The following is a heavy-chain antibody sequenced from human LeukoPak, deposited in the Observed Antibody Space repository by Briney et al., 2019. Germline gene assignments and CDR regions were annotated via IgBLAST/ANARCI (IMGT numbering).Heavy chain of an antibody. J-gene: IGHJ6*03. CDR1: GGTFSSYA. CDR3: ARAYCGGDCYPVTYYYYYMDV. CDR2: IIPIFGTA. Sequence: SVKVSRKASGGTFSSYAISWVRQAPGQGLEWMGGIIPIFGTANYAQKFQGRVTITADESTSTAYMELSSLRSEDTAVYYCARAYCGGDCYPVTYYYYYMDVWGKGTTVTVSS. V-gene: IGHV1-69*13. D-gene: IGHD2-21*01.